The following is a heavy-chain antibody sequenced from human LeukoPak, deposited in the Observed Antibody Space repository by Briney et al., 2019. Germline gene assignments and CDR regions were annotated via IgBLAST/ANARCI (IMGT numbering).Heavy chain of an antibody. D-gene: IGHD5-18*01. CDR2: IYYSGST. CDR1: GGSIRNYY. Sequence: SEALSLTCTVSGGSIRNYYWSWIRQPPGKGLEWIGFIYYSGSTNYNPSLKSRVPISVDTSKNQFSLKLSSVTAADTAVYYCARGGYGYGYFDYWGQGTLVTVSS. V-gene: IGHV4-59*01. CDR3: ARGGYGYGYFDY. J-gene: IGHJ4*02.